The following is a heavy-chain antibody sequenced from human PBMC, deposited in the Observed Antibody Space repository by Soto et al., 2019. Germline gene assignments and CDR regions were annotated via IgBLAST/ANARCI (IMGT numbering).Heavy chain of an antibody. D-gene: IGHD6-13*01. J-gene: IGHJ6*02. CDR1: GGTFSSYA. CDR3: AISSSWSGYYYYGMDV. CDR2: IIPIFGTA. V-gene: IGHV1-69*13. Sequence: ASVKVSCKASGGTFSSYAISWARQAPGQGLEWMGGIIPIFGTANYAQKFQGRVTITADESTSTAYMELSSLRSEDTAVYYCAISSSWSGYYYYGMDVWGQGTTVTVSS.